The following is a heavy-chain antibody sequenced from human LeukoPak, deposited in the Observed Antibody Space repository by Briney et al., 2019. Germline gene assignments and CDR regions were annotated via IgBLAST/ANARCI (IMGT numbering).Heavy chain of an antibody. J-gene: IGHJ5*02. CDR3: ARDLEVPAAINNWFDP. CDR1: GYTFTGYY. V-gene: IGHV1-2*06. D-gene: IGHD2-2*02. CDR2: INPNSGGT. Sequence: AASVKVSCKASGYTFTGYYMHWVRQAPGQGLEWMGRINPNSGGTNYAQKFQGRVTMTRDTSISTAYTELSSLRSEDTAVYYCARDLEVPAAINNWFDPWGQGTLVTVSS.